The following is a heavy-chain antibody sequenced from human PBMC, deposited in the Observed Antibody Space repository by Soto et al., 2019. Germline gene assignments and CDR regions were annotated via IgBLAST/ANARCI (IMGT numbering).Heavy chain of an antibody. CDR3: ARPPLPGYSIHFNS. Sequence: LGESLKISCTASGYIFIDYWIGWVRQMPGKGLEWMGIVYPRDSDTRYSPSFQGQVTISADKSTNTAFLQWRSLKASDTAIYYCARPPLPGYSIHFNSWGQGTLVTVSS. V-gene: IGHV5-51*01. J-gene: IGHJ4*02. D-gene: IGHD2-15*01. CDR1: GYIFIDYW. CDR2: VYPRDSDT.